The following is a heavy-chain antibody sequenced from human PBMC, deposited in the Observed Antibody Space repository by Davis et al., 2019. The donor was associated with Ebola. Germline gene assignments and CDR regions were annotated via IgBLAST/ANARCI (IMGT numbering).Heavy chain of an antibody. J-gene: IGHJ4*02. Sequence: SGPTLVKPTQTLTLTCTFSGFSLSTSGMRVSWIRQPPGKALEWLARIDWDDDKFYSTSLKTRLTISKDTSKNQVVLTMTNMDPVDTATYYCARSHQWLGEGVFDYWGQGTLVTVSS. V-gene: IGHV2-70*04. CDR1: GFSLSTSGMR. CDR3: ARSHQWLGEGVFDY. CDR2: IDWDDDK. D-gene: IGHD6-19*01.